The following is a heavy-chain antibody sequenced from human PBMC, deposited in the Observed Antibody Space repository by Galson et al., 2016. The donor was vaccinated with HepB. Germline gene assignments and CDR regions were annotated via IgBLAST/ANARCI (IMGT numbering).Heavy chain of an antibody. CDR2: LSAGNGDT. D-gene: IGHD3-10*01. Sequence: SVKVSCKASGFPFSAYAIHWVRQAPGQSLEWMGWLSAGNGDTGYSPRFQGRLTLTRDASADIAYMDLNALSSGDTAGYYCVSHAHGSGSCDYWGQGTVITVSS. J-gene: IGHJ4*02. CDR1: GFPFSAYA. CDR3: VSHAHGSGSCDY. V-gene: IGHV1-3*01.